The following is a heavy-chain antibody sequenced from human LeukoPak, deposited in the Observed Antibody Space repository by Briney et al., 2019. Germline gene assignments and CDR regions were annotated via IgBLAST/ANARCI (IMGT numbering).Heavy chain of an antibody. CDR3: ARVRSWSGQEAY. Sequence: PGGSLRLSCAASGFTFSSYTMNWVRQAPGKGLEWVSSIGSSSSYIYYADSVKGRFTLSRDNAKNSLYLQMNSLRAEDTAVYYCARVRSWSGQEAYWGQGTLVTVSS. V-gene: IGHV3-21*01. CDR2: IGSSSSYI. D-gene: IGHD3-3*01. CDR1: GFTFSSYT. J-gene: IGHJ4*02.